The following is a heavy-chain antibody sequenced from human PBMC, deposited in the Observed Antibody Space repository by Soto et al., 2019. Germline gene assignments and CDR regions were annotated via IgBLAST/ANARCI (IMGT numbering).Heavy chain of an antibody. V-gene: IGHV4-30-4*01. CDR1: CGSIISGDYY. D-gene: IGHD2-15*01. CDR3: ARDNSIVSFDP. J-gene: IGHJ5*02. CDR2: IYYSGST. Sequence: SETLSLTCTFSCGSIISGDYYWSWIRQPPGKGLEWIGYIYYSGSTYYNPSLKSRVTISVDTSKNQFSLKLSSVTAADTAVYYCARDNSIVSFDPWGQGTLVTVSS.